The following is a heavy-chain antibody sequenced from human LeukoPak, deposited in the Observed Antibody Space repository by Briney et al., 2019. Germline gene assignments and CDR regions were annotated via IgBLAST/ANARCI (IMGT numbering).Heavy chain of an antibody. CDR2: IKQDGSQK. CDR3: ARGDFSDYGDYVDAFDV. V-gene: IGHV3-7*01. D-gene: IGHD4-17*01. Sequence: GGSLRLSCAASGFTFNNYCVSWVRQAPGKGLQWVANIKQDGSQKFYVDSVKGRLTISRDNTKNSLYLQMNSLRAEDTAMYYCARGDFSDYGDYVDAFDVWGQGTMVTVSS. CDR1: GFTFNNYC. J-gene: IGHJ3*01.